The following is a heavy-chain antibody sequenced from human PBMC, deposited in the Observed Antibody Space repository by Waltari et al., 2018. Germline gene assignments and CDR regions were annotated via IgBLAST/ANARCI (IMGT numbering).Heavy chain of an antibody. V-gene: IGHV1-69*12. CDR2: IIPIFGTA. D-gene: IGHD3-3*01. CDR3: ARGRFLEWGRLYYYYYYMDV. CDR1: GGTFSSYA. Sequence: QVQLGQSGAEVKKPGSSVKVSCKASGGTFSSYAMSWVRQAPGQGLEWMGGIIPIFGTANYAQKFQGRVTITADESTSTAYMELSSLRSEDTAVYYCARGRFLEWGRLYYYYYYMDVWGKGTTVTISS. J-gene: IGHJ6*03.